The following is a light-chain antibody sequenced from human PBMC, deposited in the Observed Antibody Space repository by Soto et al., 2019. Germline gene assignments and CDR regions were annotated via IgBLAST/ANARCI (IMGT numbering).Light chain of an antibody. V-gene: IGLV1-40*01. CDR2: GNS. CDR3: QSYASSLSANFV. J-gene: IGLJ1*01. CDR1: SSNIGAGYD. Sequence: QSVLTQPPSVSGAPGQRVTISCTGSSSNIGAGYDVHWYQQLPGTAPKLLIYGNSNRPSGVPDRFSGSKSGTSASLAITGLRADDEADYYCQSYASSLSANFVFGTGTKVTVL.